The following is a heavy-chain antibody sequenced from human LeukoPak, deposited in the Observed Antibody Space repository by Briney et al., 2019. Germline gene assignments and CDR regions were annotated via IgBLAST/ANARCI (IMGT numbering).Heavy chain of an antibody. J-gene: IGHJ4*02. V-gene: IGHV4-34*01. Sequence: SETLSLTCAVYGGSFSGYYWGWIRQPPGKGLEWIGEINNSGSTNYDPSLKSQVTISVDTSKNQFSLKLSSVTAADTAVYYCASSRYYDILTNYWVYYFDNWGQGALVTVSS. CDR1: GGSFSGYY. CDR2: INNSGST. CDR3: ASSRYYDILTNYWVYYFDN. D-gene: IGHD3-9*01.